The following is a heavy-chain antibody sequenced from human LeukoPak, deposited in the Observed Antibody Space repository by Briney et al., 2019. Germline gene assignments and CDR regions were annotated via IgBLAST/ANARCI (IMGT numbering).Heavy chain of an antibody. V-gene: IGHV3-21*01. Sequence: GGSLRLSCAASGFTFSSYSMNWVRQAPGKGLEWVSSISSSSSYIYYADSVKGRFTIFRDNSKNTLYLQMNSLRAEDTAVYYCARVSSSGWPPRDYYMDVWGKGTTVTISS. CDR3: ARVSSSGWPPRDYYMDV. CDR2: ISSSSSYI. D-gene: IGHD6-19*01. J-gene: IGHJ6*03. CDR1: GFTFSSYS.